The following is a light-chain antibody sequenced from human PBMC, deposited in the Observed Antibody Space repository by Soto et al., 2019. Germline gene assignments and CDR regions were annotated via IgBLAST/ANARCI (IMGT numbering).Light chain of an antibody. CDR1: QSVSGN. Sequence: IVLTQSPASLSVSPGERATLSCRASQSVSGNLAWYQQKPGQAPRLLIYGASTRATDVPARFSGSGSGTEFTLTISRLEPEDFAVYYCQQYGSLSWTFGQGTKVEIK. V-gene: IGKV3D-15*01. J-gene: IGKJ1*01. CDR2: GAS. CDR3: QQYGSLSWT.